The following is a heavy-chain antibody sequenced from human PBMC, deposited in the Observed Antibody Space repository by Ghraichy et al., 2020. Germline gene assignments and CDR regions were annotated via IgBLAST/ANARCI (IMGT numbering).Heavy chain of an antibody. CDR1: GFTFSSYG. CDR2: IWYDGSNK. J-gene: IGHJ4*02. Sequence: GSLRLSCAASGFTFSSYGMHWVRQAPGKGLEWVAVIWYDGSNKYYADSVKGRFTISRDNSKNTLYLQMNSLRAEDTAVYYCARINYDSSGYCDYWGQGTLVTVSS. CDR3: ARINYDSSGYCDY. D-gene: IGHD3-22*01. V-gene: IGHV3-33*01.